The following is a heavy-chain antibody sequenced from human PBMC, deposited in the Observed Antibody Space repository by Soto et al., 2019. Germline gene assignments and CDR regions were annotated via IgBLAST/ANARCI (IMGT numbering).Heavy chain of an antibody. CDR3: ARDCPDDSSGCSDY. CDR2: IYTSGST. V-gene: IGHV4-4*07. J-gene: IGHJ4*02. Sequence: QVQLQESGPGLVKPSETLSLTCTVSGGSITSYYWSWIRQPAGKGLEWIGRIYTSGSTIYNPSLKSRVTVSIDTSKKQFSLTLSTVTAADTAVYYCARDCPDDSSGCSDYWGQGTLVTVSS. D-gene: IGHD3-22*01. CDR1: GGSITSYY.